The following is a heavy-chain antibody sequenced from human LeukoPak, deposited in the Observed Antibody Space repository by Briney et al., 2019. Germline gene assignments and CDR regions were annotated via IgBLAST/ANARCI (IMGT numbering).Heavy chain of an antibody. CDR1: GFVFSSYG. V-gene: IGHV3-30*02. D-gene: IGHD3-22*01. CDR2: IRFDGSTT. CDR3: SKESNYDSSGYFN. Sequence: GGSLRLSCAASGFVFSSYGIHWVRQAPGKGLEWVAFIRFDGSTTYYAETVKGRFTVSRDNSKFTAYLQVNSLRAEDTAVYYCSKESNYDSSGYFNWGQGTLVTVS. J-gene: IGHJ4*02.